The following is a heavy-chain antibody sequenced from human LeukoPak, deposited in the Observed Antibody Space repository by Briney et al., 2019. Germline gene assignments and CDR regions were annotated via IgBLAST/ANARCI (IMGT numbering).Heavy chain of an antibody. D-gene: IGHD3-10*01. V-gene: IGHV1-69*04. CDR1: GGTFSFYA. Sequence: SLKVSCTASGGTFSFYAINWVRQAPGQGLEWMGRIIPIPGMANYAQKFQGRVTITGDSSTSTAYMEVSSLRSEDTAIYYCARGKNYGYDYWGQGTLVTVSS. CDR2: IIPIPGMA. CDR3: ARGKNYGYDY. J-gene: IGHJ4*02.